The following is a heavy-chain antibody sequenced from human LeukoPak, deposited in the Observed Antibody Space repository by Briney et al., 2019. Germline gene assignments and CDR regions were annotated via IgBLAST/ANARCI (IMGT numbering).Heavy chain of an antibody. V-gene: IGHV1-18*01. Sequence: ASVKVSCKASGYSFISYGISWVRQAPGQGLEWMGWISAHNGNTNYPQKLQGRVTMTTDTSTSTAYMELRSLRSDDTAVYYCARDRPYDSSGYYGTDFDYWGQGTLVTVSS. D-gene: IGHD3-22*01. J-gene: IGHJ4*02. CDR2: ISAHNGNT. CDR1: GYSFISYG. CDR3: ARDRPYDSSGYYGTDFDY.